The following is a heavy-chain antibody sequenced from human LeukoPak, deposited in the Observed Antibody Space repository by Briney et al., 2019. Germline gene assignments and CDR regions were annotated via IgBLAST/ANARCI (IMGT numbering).Heavy chain of an antibody. CDR1: GYTFTSYD. D-gene: IGHD7-27*01. Sequence: GASVKVSCKASGYTFTSYDFNWVRQATGQRPEWMGWMSPNSGDTGYAQKFQDRVTMTRNTSMSTAYMELSSLRSDDTAAYYCARGPPNWGYDYWGPGTLVTVSS. CDR2: MSPNSGDT. V-gene: IGHV1-8*01. CDR3: ARGPPNWGYDY. J-gene: IGHJ4*02.